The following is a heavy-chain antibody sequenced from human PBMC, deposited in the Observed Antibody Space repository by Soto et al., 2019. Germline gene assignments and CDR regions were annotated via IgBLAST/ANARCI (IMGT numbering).Heavy chain of an antibody. V-gene: IGHV1-69*01. J-gene: IGHJ6*02. CDR2: IIPIFGTA. D-gene: IGHD6-13*01. CDR3: ASLGSSRYEGYGMDV. CDR1: V. Sequence: VSSCLRKKKEKGLEWMGGIIPIFGTANYAQKFQGRVTITADESTSTAYMELSSLRSEDTAVYYCASLGSSRYEGYGMDVWGEGT.